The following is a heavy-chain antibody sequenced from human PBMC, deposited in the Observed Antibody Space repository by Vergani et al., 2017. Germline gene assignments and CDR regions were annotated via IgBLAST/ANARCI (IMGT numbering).Heavy chain of an antibody. D-gene: IGHD2/OR15-2a*01. Sequence: QGQLAQSGAEVKKPGSSVKVSCKASGGTFSSNSISWVRQAPGQGLEWMGRIIPIFGTTSYAQKFQGRVTILADESTSTAYMELSSLRSEDTAVYYCARDFAGECNSDRCYTGGLWGQGTLVTVSS. CDR3: ARDFAGECNSDRCYTGGL. V-gene: IGHV1-69*13. CDR1: GGTFSSNS. CDR2: IIPIFGTT. J-gene: IGHJ4*02.